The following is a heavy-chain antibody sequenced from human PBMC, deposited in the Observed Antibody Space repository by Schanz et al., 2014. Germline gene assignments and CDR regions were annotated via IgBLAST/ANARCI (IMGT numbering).Heavy chain of an antibody. D-gene: IGHD3-10*01. J-gene: IGHJ3*01. Sequence: QVQLVQSGAEVKKPGSSVKVSCKASGGTFSSSTLTWVRQAPGQGLEWMGRIIPILDKTIYAQKFQGRVTMTEDTSTETAYMELSGLRSGDTAVYYCATNSPFRMVRGSNAFDAWGQGTMGTVSS. CDR1: GGTFSSST. CDR2: IIPILDKT. V-gene: IGHV1-69*02. CDR3: ATNSPFRMVRGSNAFDA.